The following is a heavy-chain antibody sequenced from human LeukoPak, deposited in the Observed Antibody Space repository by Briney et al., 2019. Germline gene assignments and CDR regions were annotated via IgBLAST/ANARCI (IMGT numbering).Heavy chain of an antibody. Sequence: SETLSLTCAVSGGSISSGGYSWSWIRQPPGKGLEWIGYIYHSGSTYYNPSLKSRVTISVDRSKNQFSLKLSSVTAADTAVYYCARTNKVDYFDYWGQGTLVTVSS. CDR2: IYHSGST. D-gene: IGHD2-15*01. J-gene: IGHJ4*02. CDR3: ARTNKVDYFDY. V-gene: IGHV4-30-2*01. CDR1: GGSISSGGYS.